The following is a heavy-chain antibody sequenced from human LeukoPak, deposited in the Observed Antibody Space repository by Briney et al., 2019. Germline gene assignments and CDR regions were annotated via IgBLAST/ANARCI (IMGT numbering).Heavy chain of an antibody. CDR3: ARALRGIRDAFDI. D-gene: IGHD3-3*02. J-gene: IGHJ3*02. CDR2: IYHSGST. Sequence: SQTLSLTCAVSGGSISSGGYSWSWIRQPPGKGLEWIGYIYHSGSTYHNPSLKSRVTISVDRSKNQFSLKLSSVTAADTAVYYCARALRGIRDAFDIWGQGTMVTVSS. CDR1: GGSISSGGYS. V-gene: IGHV4-30-2*01.